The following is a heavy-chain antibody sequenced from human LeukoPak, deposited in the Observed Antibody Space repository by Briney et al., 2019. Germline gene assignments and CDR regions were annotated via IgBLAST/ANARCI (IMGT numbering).Heavy chain of an antibody. D-gene: IGHD2-2*01. J-gene: IGHJ6*03. CDR1: GGSISSYY. V-gene: IGHV4-59*12. Sequence: SGTLSLTCTVSGGSISSYYWSWIRQPPGKGLEWIGYIYYSGSTNYNPSLKSRVTISVDTSKNQFSLKLSSVTAADTAVYYCARARYCSSTSCYARAYYYYYYMDVWGKGTTVTVSS. CDR2: IYYSGST. CDR3: ARARYCSSTSCYARAYYYYYYMDV.